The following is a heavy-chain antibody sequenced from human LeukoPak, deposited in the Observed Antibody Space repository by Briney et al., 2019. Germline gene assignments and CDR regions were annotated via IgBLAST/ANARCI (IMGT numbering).Heavy chain of an antibody. CDR2: IYYSGST. V-gene: IGHV4-31*03. Sequence: SETLSLTCTVSGGSISSGGYYWSWIRQHPGKGLEWIGYIYYSGSTYYNPSLKSRVTISVDTSKNQFSLKLSSVTAADTAVYHCARDRGPGVLDYWGQGTLVTVSS. J-gene: IGHJ4*02. CDR3: ARDRGPGVLDY. D-gene: IGHD3-10*01. CDR1: GGSISSGGYY.